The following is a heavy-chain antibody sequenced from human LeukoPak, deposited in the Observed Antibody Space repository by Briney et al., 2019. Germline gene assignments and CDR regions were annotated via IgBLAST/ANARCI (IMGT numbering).Heavy chain of an antibody. D-gene: IGHD6-19*01. CDR2: IYYSGST. Sequence: PSETLSLTCTVSGGSISSSSYDWGWIRQPPGKGLEWIGSIYYSGSTYYNPSLKSRVTISVDTSKNQFSLKLSSVTAADTAVYYCARIAVAERYAFDIWGQGTMVTVSS. CDR3: ARIAVAERYAFDI. J-gene: IGHJ3*02. V-gene: IGHV4-39*01. CDR1: GGSISSSSYD.